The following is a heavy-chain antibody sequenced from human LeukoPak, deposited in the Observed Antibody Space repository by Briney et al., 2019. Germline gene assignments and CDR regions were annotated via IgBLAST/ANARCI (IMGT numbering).Heavy chain of an antibody. CDR1: GGSISGYY. CDR3: ARVTVLYSSSCWFDP. V-gene: IGHV4-59*01. CDR2: IYYSGST. J-gene: IGHJ5*02. Sequence: SETLSLTCTVSGGSISGYYWSWIRQPPGKGLEWIGYIYYSGSTNYNPSLKSRVTISVDTSKNQFSLKLSSVTAADTAVYYCARVTVLYSSSCWFDPWGQGTLVTVSS. D-gene: IGHD6-6*01.